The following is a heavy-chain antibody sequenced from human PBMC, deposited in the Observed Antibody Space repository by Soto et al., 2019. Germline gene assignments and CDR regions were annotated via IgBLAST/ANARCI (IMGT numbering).Heavy chain of an antibody. J-gene: IGHJ6*02. CDR1: GGSISSYY. CDR3: ARDGSGSPQGYYYGMDV. CDR2: IYYSGST. Sequence: SETLSLTCTVSGGSISSYYWSWIRQPPGKGLEWIGYIYYSGSTNYNPSLKSRVTISVDTSKNQFSLKLSSVTAADTAVYYCARDGSGSPQGYYYGMDVWGQGTTVTVSS. V-gene: IGHV4-59*01. D-gene: IGHD3-10*01.